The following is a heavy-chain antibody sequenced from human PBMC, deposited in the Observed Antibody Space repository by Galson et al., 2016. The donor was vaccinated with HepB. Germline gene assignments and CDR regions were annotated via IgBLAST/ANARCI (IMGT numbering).Heavy chain of an antibody. V-gene: IGHV1-2*02. J-gene: IGHJ4*02. CDR3: ARHWGGSSDY. Sequence: SVKASCKASGYPFMDYPIHWVRQAPGQGLECMAYLHPTSDGTHYAQKFQGRARVTRDTSITTPNLALSSLTSDHTAVYYCARHWGGSSDYWGQGTLVTVSS. D-gene: IGHD1-26*01. CDR1: GYPFMDYP. CDR2: LHPTSDGT.